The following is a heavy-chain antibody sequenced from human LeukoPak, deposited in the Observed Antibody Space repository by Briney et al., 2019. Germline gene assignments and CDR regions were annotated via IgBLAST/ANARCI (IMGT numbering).Heavy chain of an antibody. J-gene: IGHJ5*01. D-gene: IGHD3/OR15-3a*01. CDR2: INHSGYT. Sequence: SETLSLTCAVYGGSFSGYSWTWIRQSPGKGLEWIGEINHSGYTIYTPSLQRRVSIRVDTSKNQFSLNLTSVTAADTAVYYCARGRGLVGKIFDSWGQGTLVTVSS. V-gene: IGHV4-34*01. CDR3: ARGRGLVGKIFDS. CDR1: GGSFSGYS.